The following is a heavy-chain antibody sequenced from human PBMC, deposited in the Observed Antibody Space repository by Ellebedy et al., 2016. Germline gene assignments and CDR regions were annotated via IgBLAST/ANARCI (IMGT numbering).Heavy chain of an antibody. J-gene: IGHJ4*02. CDR3: ARLPIGGDYLGTFDY. V-gene: IGHV5-10-1*01. CDR2: IDPSDSYT. Sequence: GGSLRLSCKGSGYSFTSYWISWVRQMPGKGLEWMGRIDPSDSYTNYSPSFQGHVTISADTSISTASLQWSSLKASDTAIYYCARLPIGGDYLGTFDYWGQGTLVTVSS. CDR1: GYSFTSYW. D-gene: IGHD4-17*01.